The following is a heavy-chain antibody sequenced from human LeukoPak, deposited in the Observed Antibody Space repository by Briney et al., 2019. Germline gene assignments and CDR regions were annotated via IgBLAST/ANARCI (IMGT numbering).Heavy chain of an antibody. CDR3: ARDNWSGIGFYFDY. CDR2: ISSSGSTI. D-gene: IGHD6-13*01. Sequence: GGSLRLSCAASGFTFSSSAMSWVRQAPGKGLEWVSYISSSGSTIYYADSVKGRFTISRDNAKNSLYLQMNSLRAEDTAVYYCARDNWSGIGFYFDYWGQGTLVTVSS. J-gene: IGHJ4*02. CDR1: GFTFSSSA. V-gene: IGHV3-48*04.